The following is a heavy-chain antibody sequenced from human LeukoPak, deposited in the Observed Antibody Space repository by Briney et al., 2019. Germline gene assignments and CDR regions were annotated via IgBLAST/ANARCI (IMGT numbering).Heavy chain of an antibody. CDR3: AKNLDSSGYYLFDY. V-gene: IGHV3-23*01. J-gene: IGHJ4*02. CDR1: GFTFSSYA. CDR2: ISGSGGST. D-gene: IGHD3-22*01. Sequence: GGSLRLSCAASGFTFSSYAMSWVRQAPGKGLEWVSAISGSGGSTYYADSVKGRFTISRDNSKNTLYLQMNSLRAEDTALYYCAKNLDSSGYYLFDYWGQGTLVTVSS.